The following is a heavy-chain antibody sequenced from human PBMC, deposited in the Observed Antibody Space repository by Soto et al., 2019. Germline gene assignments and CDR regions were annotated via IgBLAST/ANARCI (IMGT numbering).Heavy chain of an antibody. CDR1: GGTFSSYP. CDR3: GATRAATDSRYEFVP. J-gene: IGHJ5*02. CDR2: IIPILNIA. D-gene: IGHD3-22*01. Sequence: QVQLVQSGAVVKKPGSSVKVSCKASGGTFSSYPISWVRQAPGQGLEWMGRIIPILNIANYAQKFQGRVTFTADKSTNTAYIELRSLRSAETAVYYCGATRAATDSRYEFVPWGQGTLVTVSS. V-gene: IGHV1-69*02.